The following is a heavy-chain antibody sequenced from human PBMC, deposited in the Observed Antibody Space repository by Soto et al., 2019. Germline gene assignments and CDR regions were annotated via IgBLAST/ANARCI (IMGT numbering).Heavy chain of an antibody. D-gene: IGHD5-18*01. J-gene: IGHJ4*02. V-gene: IGHV3-72*01. CDR1: GFTFSDHY. CDR2: SRNKANSYTT. Sequence: EVQLVESGGGLFQPGGSLRLSCAVSGFTFSDHYMDWVRQAPGKGLEWVGRSRNKANSYTTNYAASVKGRFTISRDDSKNSLFLQMNSLKTEDTAVYYCARVPQDSYEFDYWGQGTLVTVSS. CDR3: ARVPQDSYEFDY.